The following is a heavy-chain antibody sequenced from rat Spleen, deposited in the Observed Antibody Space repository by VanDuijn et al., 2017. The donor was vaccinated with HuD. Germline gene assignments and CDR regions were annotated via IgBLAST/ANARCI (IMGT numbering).Heavy chain of an antibody. CDR1: GFTFSSFP. CDR2: ISTGGGNT. D-gene: IGHD1-12*02. Sequence: EVQLVESGGGLVQPGRSLKLSCAASGFTFSSFPMAWVRQAPKKGLEWVASISTGGGNTYYRDSVKGRFTISRDNAENTQYLQIDSLRSEDTATYYCVRIEPYDYDGTTYRDWGQGVMVTVSS. V-gene: IGHV5S13*01. CDR3: VRIEPYDYDGTTYRD. J-gene: IGHJ2*01.